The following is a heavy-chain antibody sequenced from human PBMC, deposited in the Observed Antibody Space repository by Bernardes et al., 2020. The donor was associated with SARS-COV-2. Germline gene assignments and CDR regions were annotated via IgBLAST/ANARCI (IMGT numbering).Heavy chain of an antibody. V-gene: IGHV1-18*01. CDR1: GYTLNTYG. CDR2: IRGDNATT. J-gene: IGHJ6*04. CDR3: ARATGAAAGSVHYYYGWDV. Sequence: ASVQVSCKASGYTLNTYGIGWVRQAPGQGLQWMGWIRGDNATTTYAQMFQGRVTMTTDTSTGTTYLEMRSLISGDTAVYYCARATGAAAGSVHYYYGWDVWGKGTTVNVSP. D-gene: IGHD6-13*01.